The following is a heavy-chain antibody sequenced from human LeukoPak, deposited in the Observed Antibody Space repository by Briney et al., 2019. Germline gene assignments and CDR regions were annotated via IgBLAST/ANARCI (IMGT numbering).Heavy chain of an antibody. CDR1: GYTFTSYA. CDR3: ARGSQFGAYYYYGMDV. V-gene: IGHV1-3*01. J-gene: IGHJ6*02. CDR2: INAGNGNT. Sequence: ASVKVSCKASGYTFTSYAMHWVRQAPGQRLEWMGWINAGNGNTKYSQKFQGRVTITRDTSASTAYMELSSLRSEDTAVYYCARGSQFGAYYYYGMDVWGQGTTVTVSS. D-gene: IGHD3-10*01.